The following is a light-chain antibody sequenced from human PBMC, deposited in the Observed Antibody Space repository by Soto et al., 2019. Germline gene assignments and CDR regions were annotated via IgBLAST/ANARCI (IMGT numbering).Light chain of an antibody. CDR3: QQGGDWPPIT. CDR1: QSVSSN. J-gene: IGKJ5*01. Sequence: EIVMTQSPAPLSVSPGERATLSCRSSQSVSSNLAWYQQKPGQAPRLLIYGASTRATGIPARFSGSGSGTDFTLTISRLEPEDFAVYYCQQGGDWPPITFGQGTRLEIK. CDR2: GAS. V-gene: IGKV3-15*01.